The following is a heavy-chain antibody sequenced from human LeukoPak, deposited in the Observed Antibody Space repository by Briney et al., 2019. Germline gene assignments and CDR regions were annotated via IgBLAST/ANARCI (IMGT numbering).Heavy chain of an antibody. CDR1: GGTFSSYA. D-gene: IGHD3/OR15-3a*01. J-gene: IGHJ4*02. CDR2: IIPIFGTA. Sequence: ASVKVSCKASGGTFSSYAISWVRQAPGQGLEWMGGIIPIFGTANYAQKFQGRVTITADESTSTAYMELSSLRPEDTAVYNCERHMIFGVVPIDYWGQGTLVTVPS. V-gene: IGHV1-69*13. CDR3: ERHMIFGVVPIDY.